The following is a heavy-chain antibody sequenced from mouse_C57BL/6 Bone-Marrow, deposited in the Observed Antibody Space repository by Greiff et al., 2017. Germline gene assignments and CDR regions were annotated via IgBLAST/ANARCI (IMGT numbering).Heavy chain of an antibody. CDR2: IWGVGST. V-gene: IGHV2-6*01. Sequence: QVQLQQSGPGLVAPSQSLSITCTVSGFSLTSYGVDWVSQSPGKGLEWLGVIWGVGSTNYNSALKSRLSISKDNSKSQVFLKMNSLQTDDTAMYYCATTTSYAMDYWGQGTSVTVSS. CDR1: GFSLTSYG. D-gene: IGHD1-1*01. J-gene: IGHJ4*01. CDR3: ATTTSYAMDY.